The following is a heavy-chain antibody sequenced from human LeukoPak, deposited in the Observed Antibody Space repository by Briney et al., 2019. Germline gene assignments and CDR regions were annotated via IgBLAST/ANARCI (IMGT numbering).Heavy chain of an antibody. J-gene: IGHJ4*02. CDR1: GFTFSSYA. CDR2: ISDSGTHI. D-gene: IGHD4-17*01. CDR3: AKRVTVTTKYFDS. V-gene: IGHV3-23*01. Sequence: GGSLRLSCAASGFTFSSYAMSWVRQAPGEGLEWVSSISDSGTHIYYADSVKGRFTISRDNSKNTVYLQMNSLRAEDTAVYYCAKRVTVTTKYFDSWGQGTLVTVSS.